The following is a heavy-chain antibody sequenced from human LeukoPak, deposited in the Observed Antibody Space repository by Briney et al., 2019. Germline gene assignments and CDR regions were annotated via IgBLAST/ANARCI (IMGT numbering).Heavy chain of an antibody. Sequence: GGSLRLSCAASGFIFSDYAMHWARQAPGKGLEWVSGINWNSDTIGYADSVKGRFTISRDNTKNFLYLQMSSLRAEDMALYYCAKGPGPATGPYYFDFWGLGTLVTVSS. J-gene: IGHJ4*02. CDR1: GFIFSDYA. CDR3: AKGPGPATGPYYFDF. D-gene: IGHD1-26*01. V-gene: IGHV3-9*03. CDR2: INWNSDTI.